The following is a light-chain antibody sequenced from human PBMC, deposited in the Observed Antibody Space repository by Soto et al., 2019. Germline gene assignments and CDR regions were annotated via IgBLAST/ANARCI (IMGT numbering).Light chain of an antibody. V-gene: IGKV1-6*01. CDR1: QGIRND. CDR3: LQDYNYPRT. Sequence: AIQMTQSPSSLSASVGDRVAITCRASQGIRNDLAWYQQKPGKAHKLLIYAASSLQSGVQSRFSGSGSGTDFTLTISSLQPEDFATYYCLQDYNYPRTFGQGTKVDIK. J-gene: IGKJ1*01. CDR2: AAS.